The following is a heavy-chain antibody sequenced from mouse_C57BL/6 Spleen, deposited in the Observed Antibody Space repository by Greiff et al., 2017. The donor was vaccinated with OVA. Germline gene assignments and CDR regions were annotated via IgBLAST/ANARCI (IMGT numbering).Heavy chain of an antibody. Sequence: VQLQQPGAELVRPGSSVKLSCKASGYTFTSYWMHWVKQRPIQGLEWIGNTDPSDSETHYNQKFKDKATLTVDKSSSTAYMQLSSLTSEDSAVYYCARDDGYPSWFAYWGQGTLVTVSA. CDR2: TDPSDSET. CDR3: ARDDGYPSWFAY. CDR1: GYTFTSYW. D-gene: IGHD2-3*01. J-gene: IGHJ3*01. V-gene: IGHV1-52*01.